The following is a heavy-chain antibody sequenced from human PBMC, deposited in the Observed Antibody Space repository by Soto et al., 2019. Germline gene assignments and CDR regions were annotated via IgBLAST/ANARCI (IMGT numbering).Heavy chain of an antibody. CDR2: IGVYNGAT. Sequence: QAQLVQSGAEVKKPGASVRVSCKASGYTFTSSGVAWVRQAPGQGLEWMGWIGVYNGATSYAPKLQGRVTVTADTSTGTAYMELTSLTFDDTAMYYCARDFAYAQFDLWDQGTLVTVSS. CDR3: ARDFAYAQFDL. V-gene: IGHV1-18*01. CDR1: GYTFTSSG. J-gene: IGHJ4*02. D-gene: IGHD4-17*01.